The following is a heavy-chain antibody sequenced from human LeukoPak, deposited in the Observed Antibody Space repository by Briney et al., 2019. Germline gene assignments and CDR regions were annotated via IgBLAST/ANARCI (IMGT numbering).Heavy chain of an antibody. CDR3: ARVSRLHPDY. V-gene: IGHV4-34*01. D-gene: IGHD4-11*01. CDR1: GGSFSGYY. Sequence: PSETLSLTCAVYGGSFSGYYWSWIRQPPGKGLEWIGEINHSGSTNYNPSLKSRVTISVDTSKNQFSLKLSSVTAADTAVYYCARVSRLHPDYWGQGTLVTVSS. CDR2: INHSGST. J-gene: IGHJ4*02.